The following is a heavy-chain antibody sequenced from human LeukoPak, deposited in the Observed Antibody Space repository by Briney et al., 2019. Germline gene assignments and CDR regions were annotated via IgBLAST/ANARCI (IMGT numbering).Heavy chain of an antibody. CDR3: ARDPKGWELLQDAFDI. J-gene: IGHJ3*02. CDR2: IKQDGSEK. D-gene: IGHD1-26*01. CDR1: GFTFSSYS. V-gene: IGHV3-7*01. Sequence: PGGSLRLSCAASGFTFSSYSMNWVHQAPGKGLEWVANIKQDGSEKYYVDSVKGRFTISRDNAKNPLYLQMNSLRAEDTAVYYCARDPKGWELLQDAFDIWGQGTMVTVSS.